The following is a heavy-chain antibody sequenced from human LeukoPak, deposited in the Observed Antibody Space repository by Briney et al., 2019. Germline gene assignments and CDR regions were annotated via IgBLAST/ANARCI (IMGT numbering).Heavy chain of an antibody. D-gene: IGHD3-16*01. V-gene: IGHV3-23*01. CDR3: AKVAFGRDVGRDYFDY. CDR2: INGGGDIT. Sequence: HPGESLRLSCVVSGFTFSNAWMSWIRQAPGKGLEWVSAINGGGDITYYADSVKGRFTISRDNPENMLFLQMHSLRVDDTAVYYCAKVAFGRDVGRDYFDYWGQGSLVTVSS. CDR1: GFTFSNAW. J-gene: IGHJ4*02.